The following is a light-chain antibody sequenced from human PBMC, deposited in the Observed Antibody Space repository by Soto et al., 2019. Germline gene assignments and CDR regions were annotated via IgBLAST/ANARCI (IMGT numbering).Light chain of an antibody. J-gene: IGLJ6*01. CDR2: EVG. CDR3: SSYTSSNTLV. CDR1: SSDVGGYKY. V-gene: IGLV2-14*01. Sequence: QSVLTQPASVSRSPGQSITISCTGTSSDVGGYKYVSWSQQHPGKAPKLMIYEVGSRLSGVPQRCSGSKSGNTSSLTLVVLQAEVEADYYCSSYTSSNTLVFGSGTKV.